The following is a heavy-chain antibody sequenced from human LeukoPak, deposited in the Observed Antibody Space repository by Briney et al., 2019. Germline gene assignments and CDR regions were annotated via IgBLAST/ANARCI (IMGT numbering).Heavy chain of an antibody. CDR2: ISSRSSTI. CDR3: ARGEDY. J-gene: IGHJ4*02. CDR1: GFTFHFYS. Sequence: GGSLRLSCAASGFTFHFYSMTWVRQAPGKGLEWDSYISSRSSTIYYTDSVKGRFTVSRDNAKNSLNLQMNSLRDEDTAVYYCARGEDYWGQGTLVTVS. V-gene: IGHV3-48*02.